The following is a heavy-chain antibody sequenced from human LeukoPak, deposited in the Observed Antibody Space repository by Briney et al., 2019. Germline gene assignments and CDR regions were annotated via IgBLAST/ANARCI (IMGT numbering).Heavy chain of an antibody. Sequence: SETLSLTCTVSGGSISSYYWSWIRQPPGKGLEWIGEINHSGSTNYNPSLKSRVTISVDTSKNQFSLKLSSVTAADTAVYYCARGRVVDSWWLRFLFDYWGQGTLVTVSS. CDR2: INHSGST. V-gene: IGHV4-34*01. D-gene: IGHD5-12*01. CDR1: GGSISSYY. CDR3: ARGRVVDSWWLRFLFDY. J-gene: IGHJ4*02.